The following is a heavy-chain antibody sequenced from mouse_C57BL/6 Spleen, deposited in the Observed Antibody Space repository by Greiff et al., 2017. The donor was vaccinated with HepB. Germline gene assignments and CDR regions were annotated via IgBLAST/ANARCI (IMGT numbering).Heavy chain of an antibody. J-gene: IGHJ3*01. D-gene: IGHD2-4*01. CDR1: GYSITSGYY. CDR2: ISYDGSN. CDR3: ARGGYDYDSAWFAY. V-gene: IGHV3-6*01. Sequence: EVKLMESGPGLVKPSQSLSLTCSVTGYSITSGYYWNWIRQFPGNKLEWMGYISYDGSNNYNPSLKNRISITRDTSKNQFFLKLNSVTTEDTATYDCARGGYDYDSAWFAYWGQGTLVTVSA.